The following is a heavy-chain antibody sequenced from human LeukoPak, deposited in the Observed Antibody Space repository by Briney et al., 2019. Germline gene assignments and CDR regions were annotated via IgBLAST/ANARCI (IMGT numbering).Heavy chain of an antibody. Sequence: SETLSLTCAVYGGSFSGYYWSWIRQPPGKGLEWIGEINHSGSTNYNPSLKSRVTISVDTSKNQFSLKLSSVTAADTAVYYCAGRAQRGYSYGYARPIDYWGQGTLVTVSS. CDR3: AGRAQRGYSYGYARPIDY. V-gene: IGHV4-34*01. D-gene: IGHD5-18*01. CDR2: INHSGST. J-gene: IGHJ4*02. CDR1: GGSFSGYY.